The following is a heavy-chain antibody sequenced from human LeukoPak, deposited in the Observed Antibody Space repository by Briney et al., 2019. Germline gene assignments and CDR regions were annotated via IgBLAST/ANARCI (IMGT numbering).Heavy chain of an antibody. D-gene: IGHD2-2*01. CDR3: ARPYCGSTSCYVGGWYFDL. Sequence: SETLSLTCTVYGCSISSYYWSWIRQPAGKGLEWIGRNYTSGSTNYNPSLKSRVTMSVDTSKNQFSLKLSSVTAADTAVYYCARPYCGSTSCYVGGWYFDLWGRGTLVTVSS. J-gene: IGHJ2*01. CDR2: NYTSGST. CDR1: GCSISSYY. V-gene: IGHV4-4*07.